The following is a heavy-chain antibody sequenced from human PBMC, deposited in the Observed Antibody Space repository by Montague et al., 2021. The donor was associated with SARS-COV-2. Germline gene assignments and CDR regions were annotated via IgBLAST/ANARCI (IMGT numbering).Heavy chain of an antibody. CDR1: GFTFSSYA. J-gene: IGHJ4*02. CDR3: ANDVGALLGSGSYQGY. CDR2: ISGSGGST. D-gene: IGHD3-10*01. Sequence: SLRLSCAASGFTFSSYAMSWVRQAPGKGLEWVSTISGSGGSTYYADSVKGRFTISRDNSKNTLYLQMNSLRAEDTAVYYYANDVGALLGSGSYQGYWGQGTLVTVSS. V-gene: IGHV3-23*01.